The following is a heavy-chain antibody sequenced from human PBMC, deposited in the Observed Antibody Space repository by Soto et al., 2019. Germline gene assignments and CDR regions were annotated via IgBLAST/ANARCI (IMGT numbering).Heavy chain of an antibody. Sequence: ASVKVSCKASGGTFSSYAISWVRQAPGQGLEWMGGIIPIFGTANYAQKFQGRVTITADESTSTAYMELSSLRSEDTAVYYCARDLVKEIQLWLGYRTIPGAWDYGMDVWGQGTTVTVSS. CDR2: IIPIFGTA. CDR3: ARDLVKEIQLWLGYRTIPGAWDYGMDV. J-gene: IGHJ6*02. V-gene: IGHV1-69*13. D-gene: IGHD5-18*01. CDR1: GGTFSSYA.